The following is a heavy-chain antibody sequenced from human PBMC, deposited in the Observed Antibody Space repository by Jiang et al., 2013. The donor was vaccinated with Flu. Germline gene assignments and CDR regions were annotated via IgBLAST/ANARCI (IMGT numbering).Heavy chain of an antibody. J-gene: IGHJ4*02. Sequence: GSGLVKPSETLSLTCAVSGYSISSGYYWGWIRQPPGKGLEWIGSIYHSGSTYYNPSLKSRVTISVDTSKNQFSLKLSSVTAADTAVYYCARHRNLYYYDSSGYGGFDYWGQGTLVTVSS. CDR2: IYHSGST. V-gene: IGHV4-38-2*01. CDR1: GYSISSGYY. CDR3: ARHRNLYYYDSSGYGGFDY. D-gene: IGHD3-22*01.